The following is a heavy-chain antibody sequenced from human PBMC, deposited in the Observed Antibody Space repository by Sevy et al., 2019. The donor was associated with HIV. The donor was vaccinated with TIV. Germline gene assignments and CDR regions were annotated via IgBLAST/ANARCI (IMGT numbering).Heavy chain of an antibody. V-gene: IGHV3-23*01. CDR1: GFSLSNYA. D-gene: IGHD6-6*01. J-gene: IGHJ4*02. Sequence: GGSLRLSCAASGFSLSNYAMSWVRQAPGKGLEWISTKTGSAGVQYYADSVKGRFTISRDNSKNTLFLQMNSLRAEDTALYYCAKGRIPSIGTLGPFDSWGQGTLVTVSS. CDR3: AKGRIPSIGTLGPFDS. CDR2: KTGSAGVQ.